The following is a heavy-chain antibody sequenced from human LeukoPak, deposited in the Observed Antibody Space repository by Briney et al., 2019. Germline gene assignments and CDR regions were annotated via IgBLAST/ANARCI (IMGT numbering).Heavy chain of an antibody. J-gene: IGHJ4*02. CDR3: ARDQRWFGELDF. CDR1: GFTFSSSE. D-gene: IGHD3-10*01. V-gene: IGHV3-48*03. CDR2: ITSGGDPA. Sequence: GGSLRLSCAASGFTFSSSEMNWVRQAPGKGLEWVSYITSGGDPAYYADSVEGRFTISRDNARNSLFLQMNGLRAEDTAVYYCARDQRWFGELDFWGQGTLVNVSS.